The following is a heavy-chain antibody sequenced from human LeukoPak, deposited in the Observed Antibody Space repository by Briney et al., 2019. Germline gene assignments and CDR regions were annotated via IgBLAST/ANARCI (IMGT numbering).Heavy chain of an antibody. V-gene: IGHV3-30*18. J-gene: IGHJ6*02. Sequence: GGSLRLSCAASGFTFSSYGMHWVRQAPGKGLEWVAVISYDGSNKYYADSVKGRFTISRDNSKNTLYLQMNSLRAEDTAVYYCAKDVSGIHYYYGMDVWGQGTTVTVSS. D-gene: IGHD1-14*01. CDR3: AKDVSGIHYYYGMDV. CDR1: GFTFSSYG. CDR2: ISYDGSNK.